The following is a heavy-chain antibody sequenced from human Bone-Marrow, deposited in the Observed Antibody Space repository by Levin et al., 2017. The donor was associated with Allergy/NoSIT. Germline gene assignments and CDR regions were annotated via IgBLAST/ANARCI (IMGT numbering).Heavy chain of an antibody. CDR1: GFTFIDYW. CDR2: INGDGSIA. V-gene: IGHV3-74*01. J-gene: IGHJ6*02. Sequence: PGGSLRLSCVASGFTFIDYWMHWVRQAPGEGLVWVSEINGDGSIANYADSVKGRFTISRDNARNTFYLQMNSLGAEDTAVYYCARGGRGGSGFYGMDVWGPGTTVTVSS. D-gene: IGHD3-22*01. CDR3: ARGGRGGSGFYGMDV.